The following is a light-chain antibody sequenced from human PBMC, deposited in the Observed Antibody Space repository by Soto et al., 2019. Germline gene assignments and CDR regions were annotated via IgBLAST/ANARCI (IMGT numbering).Light chain of an antibody. V-gene: IGLV2-14*01. CDR3: SSYTSTSTLV. CDR2: DVG. Sequence: QSALTQPAPVSGSPGQSITISCTGTSSDVGSYNYVSWYQQHPGKAPKLMIYDVGNRPSGVSNRFSGSKSGNTASLTISGLQSEDEADYYCSSYTSTSTLVFGTGTKVTVL. J-gene: IGLJ1*01. CDR1: SSDVGSYNY.